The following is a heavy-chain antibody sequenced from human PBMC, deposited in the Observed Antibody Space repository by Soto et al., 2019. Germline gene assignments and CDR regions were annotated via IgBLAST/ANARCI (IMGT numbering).Heavy chain of an antibody. CDR1: GFSLTTSGVA. D-gene: IGHD3-16*01. CDR3: AQRPLGGAAFDY. Sequence: QITLKESGPTLVNPTQTLTLTCTFSGFSLTTSGVAVGWIRQPPGKALEWLALIYWDDDKRYSPSLRSRLTITKDTSKSQVVLTMTNMDPVDTATYYCAQRPLGGAAFDYWGQGTLVAVSS. J-gene: IGHJ4*02. V-gene: IGHV2-5*02. CDR2: IYWDDDK.